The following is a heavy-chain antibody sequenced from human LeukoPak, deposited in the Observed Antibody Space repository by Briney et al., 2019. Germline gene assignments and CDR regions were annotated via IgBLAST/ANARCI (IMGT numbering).Heavy chain of an antibody. V-gene: IGHV1-2*02. J-gene: IGHJ5*02. CDR2: INPNSGGT. CDR3: ARGGLIMVRGRVWFDP. CDR1: GYTFTGYY. Sequence: VSVKVSCKASGYTFTGYYMHWVRQAPGQGLEWMGWINPNSGGTNYAQKFQGRVTMTRDTSISTAYMGLSRLRSDDTAVYYCARGGLIMVRGRVWFDPWGQGTLVTVSS. D-gene: IGHD3-10*01.